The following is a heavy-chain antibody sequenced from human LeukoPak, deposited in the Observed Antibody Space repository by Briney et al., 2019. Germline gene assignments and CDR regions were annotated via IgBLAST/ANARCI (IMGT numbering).Heavy chain of an antibody. J-gene: IGHJ4*02. CDR2: IYSGGST. D-gene: IGHD3-16*02. CDR3: AKSYDYVWGSYRYFDY. Sequence: GGSLRLSCAASGFTVSSNYMSWVRQAPGKGLEWVSVIYSGGSTYYADSVKGRFTISRDNSKNTLYLQMNSLRAEDTAVYYCAKSYDYVWGSYRYFDYWGQGTLVTVSS. V-gene: IGHV3-53*01. CDR1: GFTVSSNY.